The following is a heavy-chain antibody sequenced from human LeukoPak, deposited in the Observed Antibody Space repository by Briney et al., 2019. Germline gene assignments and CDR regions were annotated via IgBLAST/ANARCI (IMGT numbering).Heavy chain of an antibody. Sequence: ASVKDSCKASGYTFTGYYMHWVRQAPGQGLEWMGWINPNSGGTNYAQRFQGRVTMTRDTSISTAYMELSRLRSDDTAVYYCAREYQLLGTVYNYFDPWGQGTLVTVSS. CDR2: INPNSGGT. V-gene: IGHV1-2*02. CDR1: GYTFTGYY. J-gene: IGHJ5*02. D-gene: IGHD2-2*01. CDR3: AREYQLLGTVYNYFDP.